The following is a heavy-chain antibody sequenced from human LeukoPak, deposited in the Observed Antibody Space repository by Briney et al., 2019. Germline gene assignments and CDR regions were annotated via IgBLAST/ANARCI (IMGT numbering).Heavy chain of an antibody. J-gene: IGHJ4*02. Sequence: GGSLRLSCAASGFTFSSYGMHWVRQAPGKGLEWVAVIWYDGSNKYYADSVKGRFTISRDNSKNTLYLQMNSLRAEDTAVYYCARDSIVVVTASNPNPPFDYWGQGTLVIVSS. D-gene: IGHD2-21*02. CDR3: ARDSIVVVTASNPNPPFDY. CDR1: GFTFSSYG. CDR2: IWYDGSNK. V-gene: IGHV3-33*08.